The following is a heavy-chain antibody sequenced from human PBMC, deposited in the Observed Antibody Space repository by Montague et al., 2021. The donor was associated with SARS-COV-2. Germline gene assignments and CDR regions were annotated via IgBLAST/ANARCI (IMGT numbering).Heavy chain of an antibody. D-gene: IGHD6-13*01. J-gene: IGHJ6*02. CDR2: ISYDGSYK. CDR3: AKDLNRIAALGYYYYYFMDV. CDR1: GFIFRNYG. V-gene: IGHV3-30*18. Sequence: SLRLSCAASGFIFRNYGIHWVRQPPGKGLEWVAVISYDGSYKYYADSVKGRSTISRDNSKNTLYLQMNSLRIEDTAVYYCAKDLNRIAALGYYYYYFMDVWGQGTTVTVSS.